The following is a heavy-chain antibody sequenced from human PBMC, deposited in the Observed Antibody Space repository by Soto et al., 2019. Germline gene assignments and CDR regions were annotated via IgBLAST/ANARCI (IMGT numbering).Heavy chain of an antibody. Sequence: QPGGSLRLSCAASGFTFSDSAMHVVRQDPSKGLEWVAVVSHDGRNTHYADSVKGRFTISRDSSKNTVSLEMTSLRAEDTAVYYCAKGGRQWLVTSDFNYWGQGALVTVSS. CDR3: AKGGRQWLVTSDFNY. CDR1: GFTFSDSA. D-gene: IGHD6-19*01. CDR2: VSHDGRNT. J-gene: IGHJ4*02. V-gene: IGHV3-30*18.